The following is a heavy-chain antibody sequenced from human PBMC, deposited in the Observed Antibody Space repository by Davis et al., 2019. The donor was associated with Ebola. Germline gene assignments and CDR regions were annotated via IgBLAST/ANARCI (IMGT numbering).Heavy chain of an antibody. V-gene: IGHV4-4*02. D-gene: IGHD3-3*01. CDR1: GGSISSSNW. J-gene: IGHJ6*02. Sequence: MPSETLSLTCAVSGGSISSSNWWSWVRQPPGKGLEWIGEIYHSGSTNYNPSLKSRVTISVDTSKNQFSLKLSSVTAADTAVYYCARTRVRSGYYAGLLYYGMDVWGQGTTVTVSS. CDR3: ARTRVRSGYYAGLLYYGMDV. CDR2: IYHSGST.